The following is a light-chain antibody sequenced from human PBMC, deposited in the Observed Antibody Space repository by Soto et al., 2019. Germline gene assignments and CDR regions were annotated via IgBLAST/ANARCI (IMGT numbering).Light chain of an antibody. CDR3: QQHNQWPIT. V-gene: IGKV3D-15*01. J-gene: IGKJ5*01. CDR1: QSAGNF. Sequence: IVMTQSPATLSVSPGDTATLSCRASQSAGNFLAWYQQKPGQAPRLLIYYISTRATGIPARFSGSGSGTEFTLTINSLQSEDSAVYYCQQHNQWPITFGQGTRLEIK. CDR2: YIS.